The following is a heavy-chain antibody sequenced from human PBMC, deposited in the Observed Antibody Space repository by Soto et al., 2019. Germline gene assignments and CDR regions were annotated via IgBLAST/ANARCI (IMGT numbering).Heavy chain of an antibody. V-gene: IGHV3-53*01. CDR2: IYSGGST. J-gene: IGHJ6*02. CDR3: ARSPNWNDAYYYYGMDV. CDR1: GFTVSSYY. Sequence: EVQLVESGGGLIQPGGSLRLSCAASGFTVSSYYMSWVRQAPGKGLEWVSVIYSGGSTYYADSVKGRFTISKDNSKNTLYLQMNSLRADDAALYYCARSPNWNDAYYYYGMDVWGQGTTVTVSS. D-gene: IGHD1-1*01.